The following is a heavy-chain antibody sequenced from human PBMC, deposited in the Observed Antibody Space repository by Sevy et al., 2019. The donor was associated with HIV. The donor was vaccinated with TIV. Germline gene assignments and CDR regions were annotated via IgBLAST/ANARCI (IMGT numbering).Heavy chain of an antibody. V-gene: IGHV4-59*08. Sequence: SETLSLTCTVSGGSITSLYWNWIRQPPGRELKWIPNTYYNGHINYNPSLKSRVTLSLDTSKNQFSLRLSSVTAADTAMYYCAGENAWGRGYSWGQGTLVTVSS. J-gene: IGHJ4*02. CDR2: TYYNGHI. D-gene: IGHD1-26*01. CDR3: AGENAWGRGYS. CDR1: GGSITSLY.